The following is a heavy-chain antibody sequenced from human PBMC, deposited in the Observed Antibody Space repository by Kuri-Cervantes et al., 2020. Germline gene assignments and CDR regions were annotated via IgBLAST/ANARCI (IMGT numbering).Heavy chain of an antibody. CDR2: INPSGGST. CDR3: ARGDILTGYYAPHYYGMDV. Sequence: ASVKVSCKASGYTFTSYYMHWVRQAPGQGLEWMGIINPSGGSTSYAQKFQGRVTMTRDTSTSTVYMELSSLRSVDTAVYYCARGDILTGYYAPHYYGMDVWGQGTTVTVSS. D-gene: IGHD3-9*01. CDR1: GYTFTSYY. J-gene: IGHJ6*02. V-gene: IGHV1-46*01.